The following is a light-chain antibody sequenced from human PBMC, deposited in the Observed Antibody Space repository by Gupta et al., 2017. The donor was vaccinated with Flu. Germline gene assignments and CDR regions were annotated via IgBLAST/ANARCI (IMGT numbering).Light chain of an antibody. CDR2: NVD. CDR3: CSYAGSYNWL. CDR1: SRDICGYNY. J-gene: IGLJ3*02. V-gene: IGLV2-11*02. Sequence: SVSISCTGTSRDICGYNYVSWYQHHPGKAPKLMIFNVDKWPLGVPDRFSGSKSGNTASLTISGLQAEDDADDYCCSYAGSYNWLFGGGTKVTVL.